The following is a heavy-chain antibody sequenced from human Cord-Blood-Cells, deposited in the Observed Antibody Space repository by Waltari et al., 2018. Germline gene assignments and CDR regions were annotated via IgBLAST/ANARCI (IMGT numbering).Heavy chain of an antibody. Sequence: QVQLVESGGGVVQPGRSLRLSCAASGFTFGSYAIHWVRQAPGKGLEWVAVISYDGSNKYYADSVKGRFTISRDNSKNTLYLQMNSLRAEDTAVYYCARDLADAFDIWGQGTMVTVSS. V-gene: IGHV3-30-3*01. CDR3: ARDLADAFDI. CDR1: GFTFGSYA. J-gene: IGHJ3*02. CDR2: ISYDGSNK.